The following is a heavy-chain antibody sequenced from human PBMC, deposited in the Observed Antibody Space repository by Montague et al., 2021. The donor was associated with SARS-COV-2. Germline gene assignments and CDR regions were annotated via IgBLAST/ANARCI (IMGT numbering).Heavy chain of an antibody. CDR1: GASFSNYY. J-gene: IGHJ5*02. V-gene: IGHV4-59*01. Sequence: SETLSLTCTVSGASFSNYYWSWIRQPPGKGLEWIVYIYYTGTTNYNPSLKSRVTISVDTSKTQFSLKLTSVTAADTAVYYCAREGYCSGGTCYSSGPNWFDPWGQGTLVTVSS. D-gene: IGHD2-15*01. CDR2: IYYTGTT. CDR3: AREGYCSGGTCYSSGPNWFDP.